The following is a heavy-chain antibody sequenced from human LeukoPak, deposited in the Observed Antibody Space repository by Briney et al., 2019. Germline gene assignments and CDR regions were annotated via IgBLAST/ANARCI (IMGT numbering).Heavy chain of an antibody. CDR1: GFTFSELY. CDR2: ISSSGSNI. Sequence: GGSLRLSCAASGFTFSELYMSWIRQAPGKGREWVSYISSSGSNIYYADSVKGRFTISRDNADNSLYLQMNSLRAEDTAVYYCARDRRFNHAFDIWGQGTMVTVSS. CDR3: ARDRRFNHAFDI. J-gene: IGHJ3*02. V-gene: IGHV3-11*04. D-gene: IGHD1-14*01.